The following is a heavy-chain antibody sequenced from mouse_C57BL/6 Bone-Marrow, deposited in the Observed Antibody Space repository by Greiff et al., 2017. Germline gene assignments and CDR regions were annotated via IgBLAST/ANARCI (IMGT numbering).Heavy chain of an antibody. D-gene: IGHD1-1*01. Sequence: QVQLQQPGTELVKPGASVKLSCKASGYTFTSYWMHWVKQRPGQGLEWIGNINPSNGGTNYNEKFKSKATLTVDKSSSTAYMQLSSLTSEDSAVYYCARESETYYYGSSYGYYARDYWGQGTSVTVSS. CDR3: ARESETYYYGSSYGYYARDY. CDR2: INPSNGGT. V-gene: IGHV1-53*01. CDR1: GYTFTSYW. J-gene: IGHJ4*01.